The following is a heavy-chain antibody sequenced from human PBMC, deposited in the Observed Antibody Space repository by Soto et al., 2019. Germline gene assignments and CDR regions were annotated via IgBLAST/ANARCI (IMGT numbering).Heavy chain of an antibody. V-gene: IGHV2-26*01. CDR3: ARIRGWGWLGPNAY. CDR1: GFSLSNARMS. Sequence: QVTLKESGPVLVKPTETLTLTCTVSGFSLSNARMSVSWIRQPPGKALEWLAHIFSNDAKSYSASLKNRLTISKDTSKSQVVLTMTKMDPVDTATYYCARIRGWGWLGPNAYWGQGTLVTVSS. J-gene: IGHJ4*02. CDR2: IFSNDAK. D-gene: IGHD3-10*01.